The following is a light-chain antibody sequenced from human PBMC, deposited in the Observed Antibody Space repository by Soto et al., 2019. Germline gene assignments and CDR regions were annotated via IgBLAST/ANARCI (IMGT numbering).Light chain of an antibody. CDR1: QGISNY. CDR3: QKYNSAPPLT. J-gene: IGKJ4*01. Sequence: DIQMTQSPSSLSASVGDRVTITCRSSQGISNYLAWYQQKPGKVPKLLIYAASTLQSGVPSRFSGSGSGTDFTLTISSLQPEDVATYYCQKYNSAPPLTFGGGTKVEIK. V-gene: IGKV1-27*01. CDR2: AAS.